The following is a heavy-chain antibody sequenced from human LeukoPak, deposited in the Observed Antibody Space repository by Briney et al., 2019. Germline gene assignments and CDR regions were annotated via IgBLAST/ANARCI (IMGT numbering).Heavy chain of an antibody. J-gene: IGHJ4*02. CDR3: GRDGGPGYYFDY. CDR1: GGSISSYY. CDR2: IYYSGST. V-gene: IGHV4-59*01. Sequence: PSETLSLTCTVSGGSISSYYWSWLRQPPGKGLEWIGYIYYSGSTNYNPSLKSRVTISVDTSRNQFSLKLSSVTAADTAVYYCGRDGGPGYYFDYWGQGTLVTVPS. D-gene: IGHD3-16*01.